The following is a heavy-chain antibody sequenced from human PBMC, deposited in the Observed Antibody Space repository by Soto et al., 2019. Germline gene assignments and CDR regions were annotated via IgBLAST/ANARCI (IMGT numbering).Heavy chain of an antibody. V-gene: IGHV3-30*03. J-gene: IGHJ6*02. D-gene: IGHD5-12*01. CDR2: TSYDGSKK. Sequence: QLVESGGGVVQPGRSLRLSCAASGFTFSHYGMHWVRQAPGKGLEWVAVTSYDGSKKYYADSVKGRFTISRDNSKNTRYLQMNSLKAEDTAVYYCATDAGYSGYDVYEYFDGRDVWGQGTRVTVSS. CDR3: ATDAGYSGYDVYEYFDGRDV. CDR1: GFTFSHYG.